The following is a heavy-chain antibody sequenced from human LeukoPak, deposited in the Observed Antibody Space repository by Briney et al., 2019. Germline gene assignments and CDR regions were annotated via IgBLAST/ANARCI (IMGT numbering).Heavy chain of an antibody. CDR1: GGTFSSYA. CDR3: ATGGSLGYCSSTSCSSFDY. Sequence: ASVKVSCEASGGTFSSYAISWVRQAPGQGLEWMGGIIPIFGTANYAQKFQGRVTITTDESTSTAYMELSSLRSEDTAVYYCATGGSLGYCSSTSCSSFDYWGQGTLVTVSS. V-gene: IGHV1-69*05. CDR2: IIPIFGTA. D-gene: IGHD2-2*01. J-gene: IGHJ4*02.